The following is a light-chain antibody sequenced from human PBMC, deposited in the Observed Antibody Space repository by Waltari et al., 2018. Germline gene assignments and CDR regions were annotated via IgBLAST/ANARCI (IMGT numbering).Light chain of an antibody. CDR1: QSVSSN. J-gene: IGKJ4*01. CDR2: AAA. Sequence: EIVMTQSPATLSVSPGERATLSCRASQSVSSNVAWYQQKRGQAPRRLIYAAAPRAPGIPARFSGSGSGTEFTLTISSLQSEDFAVYYCQQYYSFPLTFGGGTKVEIK. CDR3: QQYYSFPLT. V-gene: IGKV3-15*01.